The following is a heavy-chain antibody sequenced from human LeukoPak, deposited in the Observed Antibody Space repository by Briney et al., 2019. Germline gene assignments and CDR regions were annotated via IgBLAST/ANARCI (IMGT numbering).Heavy chain of an antibody. CDR1: GFTFSAYA. CDR2: IHEDGIVT. V-gene: IGHV3-7*01. CDR3: ARGRGWVDH. D-gene: IGHD3-16*01. J-gene: IGHJ4*02. Sequence: GGSLRLSCAASGFTFSAYAMSWFRQTPGKGLEWVANIHEDGIVTNYVDSVKGRFTISRDNARNSVYLQLNSLSAEDTALYYCARGRGWVDHWGQGTLVTVSS.